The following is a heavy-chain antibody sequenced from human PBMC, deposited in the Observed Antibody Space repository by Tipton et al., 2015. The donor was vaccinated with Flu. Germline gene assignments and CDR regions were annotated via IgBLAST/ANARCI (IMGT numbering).Heavy chain of an antibody. CDR2: INYSGST. D-gene: IGHD6-19*01. CDR3: AYRSGWYPTQVY. J-gene: IGHJ4*02. Sequence: TLSLTCTVSGGSISSSSYYWGWIRQPPGKGLEWIGTINYSGSTYYNPSLKSRVTISVDTSKNQFSLKLSSVTAADTAVYYCAYRSGWYPTQVYWGQGTLVTVSS. V-gene: IGHV4-39*01. CDR1: GGSISSSSYY.